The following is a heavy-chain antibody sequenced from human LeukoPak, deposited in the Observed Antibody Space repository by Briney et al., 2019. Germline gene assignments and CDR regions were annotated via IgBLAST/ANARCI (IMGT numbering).Heavy chain of an antibody. CDR3: ARFLWGMGFDY. CDR2: IYSGGST. V-gene: IGHV3-66*01. CDR1: GFTVSSNY. D-gene: IGHD3-16*01. Sequence: GGSLRLSCAASGFTVSSNYMSWVRQAPGKGLEWVSVIYSGGSTYYADSVKGRFTISRDNSKNTLYLQMNSLRAEDTAVYYCARFLWGMGFDYWGQGTLVTVSS. J-gene: IGHJ4*02.